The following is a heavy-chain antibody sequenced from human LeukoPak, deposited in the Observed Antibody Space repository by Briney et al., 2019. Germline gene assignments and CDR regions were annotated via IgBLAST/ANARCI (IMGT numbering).Heavy chain of an antibody. V-gene: IGHV5-51*01. CDR1: GSTFTSYW. Sequence: GGSLKISCQGSGSTFTSYWIGWVRPVPGKGLEWMGIIYPGDSDTRYSPSFQGQVTISADKSISTAYLQWSSLKASDTAMYYCARPHVVAGGVFDYWGQGTLVTVSS. CDR3: ARPHVVAGGVFDY. J-gene: IGHJ4*02. CDR2: IYPGDSDT. D-gene: IGHD6-19*01.